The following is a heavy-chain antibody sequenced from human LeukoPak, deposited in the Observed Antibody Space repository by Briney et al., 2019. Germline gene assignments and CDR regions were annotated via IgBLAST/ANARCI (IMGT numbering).Heavy chain of an antibody. D-gene: IGHD3-3*01. V-gene: IGHV3-23*01. J-gene: IGHJ6*02. CDR1: GFTFSSYA. Sequence: GGSLRLSCAVSGFTFSSYAMSWVRQAPGKGLEWVSAISGSGGSTYYADSVKGRFTISRDNSKNTLYLQMNSLRAEDTAVYYCAKMGLTIFGVVIHPRYYYGMDVWGQGTTVTVSS. CDR3: AKMGLTIFGVVIHPRYYYGMDV. CDR2: ISGSGGST.